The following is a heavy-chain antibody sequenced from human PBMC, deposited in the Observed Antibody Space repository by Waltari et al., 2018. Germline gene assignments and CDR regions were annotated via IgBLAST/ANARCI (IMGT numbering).Heavy chain of an antibody. CDR3: ARDNYGDYVMYYFDY. CDR1: GFTFSSYG. V-gene: IGHV3-33*01. Sequence: QVQLVESGGGVVQPGRSLRLSCAASGFTFSSYGMPWVRQATGKGLEWVAGLWYDGSNKYYADSVKGRFTISRDNSKNTLYLQMNSLRAEDTAVYYCARDNYGDYVMYYFDYWGQGTLVTVSS. J-gene: IGHJ4*02. CDR2: LWYDGSNK. D-gene: IGHD4-17*01.